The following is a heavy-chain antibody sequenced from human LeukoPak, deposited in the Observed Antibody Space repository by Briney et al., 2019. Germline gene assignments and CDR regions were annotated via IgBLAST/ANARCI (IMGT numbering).Heavy chain of an antibody. V-gene: IGHV3-23*01. CDR2: IFGSGGSA. D-gene: IGHD6-19*01. Sequence: PGGSLRLSCTASGFTFSSYAMYWVRQAPGKGLEWVSGIFGSGGSAHYADSVKGRFTISRDNSQNTVYLQMNSLRAEDTAVYYCGKTTTLYSSGRNPAWPVDYWGQGTLVTVSS. CDR3: GKTTTLYSSGRNPAWPVDY. CDR1: GFTFSSYA. J-gene: IGHJ4*02.